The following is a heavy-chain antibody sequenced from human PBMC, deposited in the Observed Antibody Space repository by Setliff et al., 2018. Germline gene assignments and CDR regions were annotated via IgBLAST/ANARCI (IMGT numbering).Heavy chain of an antibody. Sequence: GGSLRLSCAASGLTFNNYAMSWIRQAPGKGLEWVSAIGGGGEYGYYVDSVKGRFTISRDNYKNTLYLDMSGLRADDTAVYYCARMSGFLYIDVWGKGTTVTVSS. CDR3: ARMSGFLYIDV. J-gene: IGHJ6*03. D-gene: IGHD3-3*01. CDR1: GLTFNNYA. V-gene: IGHV3-23*01. CDR2: IGGGGEYG.